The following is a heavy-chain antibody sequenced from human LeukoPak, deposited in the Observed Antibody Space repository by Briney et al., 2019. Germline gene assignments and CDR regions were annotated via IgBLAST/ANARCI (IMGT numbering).Heavy chain of an antibody. CDR1: GFTFSSYV. J-gene: IGHJ4*02. CDR2: ISGSGGST. CDR3: AKDLAATQLSYFDY. D-gene: IGHD2-15*01. V-gene: IGHV3-23*01. Sequence: PGGSLRLSCAASGFTFSSYVMSWVRQAPGQGLEWVSAISGSGGSTYYADSVKGRFTISRDNSKNTLYLQMNSLRAEDTAVYYCAKDLAATQLSYFDYWGQGTLVTVSS.